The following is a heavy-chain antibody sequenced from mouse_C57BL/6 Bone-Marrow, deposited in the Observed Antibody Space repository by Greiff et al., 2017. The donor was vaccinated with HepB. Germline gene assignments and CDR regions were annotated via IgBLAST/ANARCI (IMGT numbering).Heavy chain of an antibody. J-gene: IGHJ2*01. CDR1: GYTFTNYW. D-gene: IGHD2-4*01. Sequence: QVQLQQSGAELVRPGTSVKMSCKASGYTFTNYWIGWAKQRPGHGLEWIGDIYPGGGYTNYNEKFKGKATLTADKSSSTAYMQFSSLTSEDSAIYYSARTDDYDGIYYFDYWGQGTTLTVSS. CDR2: IYPGGGYT. V-gene: IGHV1-63*01. CDR3: ARTDDYDGIYYFDY.